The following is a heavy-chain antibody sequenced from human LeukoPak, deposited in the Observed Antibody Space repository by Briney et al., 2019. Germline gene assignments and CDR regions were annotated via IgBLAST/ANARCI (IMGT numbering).Heavy chain of an antibody. CDR2: IYTSGST. CDR3: ARCLGGRCDYFDY. CDR1: GRSISSSSYY. Sequence: SETLSLTCTVSGRSISSSSYYCSWIRQPAGKGLEWIGRIYTSGSTNYNPSLKSRVTISVDTSKNQFSLRLSSVTAADTAVYYCARCLGGRCDYFDYWGQGTLVTVSS. D-gene: IGHD3-16*01. J-gene: IGHJ4*02. V-gene: IGHV4-61*02.